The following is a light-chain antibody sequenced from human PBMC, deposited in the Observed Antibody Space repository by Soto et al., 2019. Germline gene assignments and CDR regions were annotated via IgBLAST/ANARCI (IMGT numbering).Light chain of an antibody. CDR2: GAS. J-gene: IGKJ1*01. Sequence: EILMTQSPATLSVSPGARATLSCRASQSVSSTLAWYQHKPGQAPRLLIYGASPRATGIPSRFSGSGSGTVFTLTISSLQSEDFGVYYCQQYNKWPWTFGRGTKVEIK. CDR3: QQYNKWPWT. CDR1: QSVSST. V-gene: IGKV3-15*01.